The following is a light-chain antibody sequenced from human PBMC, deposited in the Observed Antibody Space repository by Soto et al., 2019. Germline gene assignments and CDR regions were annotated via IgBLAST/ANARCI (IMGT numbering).Light chain of an antibody. CDR3: SLFAGSNIVI. V-gene: IGLV2-8*01. CDR2: EVT. Sequence: QSALTQPPSASGSPGQSVTISCTGTSSDVGGYNYVSWYQQHPGKAPKLIIYEVTQRPSGVPDRFSGSKSGNTASLTVSGLQNEDEADYYCSLFAGSNIVIFGGGTKLTVL. CDR1: SSDVGGYNY. J-gene: IGLJ2*01.